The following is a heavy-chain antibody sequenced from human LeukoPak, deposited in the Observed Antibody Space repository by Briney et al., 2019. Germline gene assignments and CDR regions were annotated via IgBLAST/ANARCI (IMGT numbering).Heavy chain of an antibody. Sequence: KPSETLSLTCTVSGGSISSGDYYWSWIRQPPGKGLEWIGYIYYSGSTYYNPSFKSRVTIPVDTSKNQFSLRLSSVTAADTAVYYCAREDYGDYLPVYWGQGTLVTVSS. J-gene: IGHJ4*02. CDR3: AREDYGDYLPVY. V-gene: IGHV4-30-4*01. CDR2: IYYSGST. D-gene: IGHD4-17*01. CDR1: GGSISSGDYY.